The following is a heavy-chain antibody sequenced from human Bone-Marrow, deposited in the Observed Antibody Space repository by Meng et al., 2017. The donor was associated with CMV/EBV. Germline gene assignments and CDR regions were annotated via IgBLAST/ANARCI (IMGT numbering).Heavy chain of an antibody. V-gene: IGHV4-39*01. J-gene: IGHJ6*02. Sequence: SETLSLTCTVSGGSISSSSYYWGWIRQPPGKGLEWTGSIYYSGSTYYNPSLKRRVTISVDTSKNQFSLKLSSVTAADTAVYYCASPRYCSSTSCPYYYYGMDVWGQGTTVTVSS. CDR3: ASPRYCSSTSCPYYYYGMDV. CDR2: IYYSGST. D-gene: IGHD2-2*01. CDR1: GGSISSSSYY.